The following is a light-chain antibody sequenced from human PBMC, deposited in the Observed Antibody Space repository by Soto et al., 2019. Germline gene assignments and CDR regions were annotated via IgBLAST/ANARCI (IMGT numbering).Light chain of an antibody. CDR2: DVS. J-gene: IGLJ1*01. V-gene: IGLV2-14*01. Sequence: QSLLAQPASLSGSPGQSITLSCTGNSSDIGGYKYVSWYQQHPGKAPKLMIYDVSNRPSGVSNRFSGSKSGNTATLTISGLQGEDEAEYYCSSYTGGSTYVFGTGTKVTVL. CDR3: SSYTGGSTYV. CDR1: SSDIGGYKY.